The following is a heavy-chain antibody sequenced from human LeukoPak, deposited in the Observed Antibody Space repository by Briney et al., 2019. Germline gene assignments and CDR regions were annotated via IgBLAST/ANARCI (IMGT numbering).Heavy chain of an antibody. CDR2: IKEDGSEK. Sequence: PGGSLRLSCAASGFTFSRYWMSWVRQAPGRGLEWVAQIKEDGSEKFYVDSVKGRFTISRDNAKNSLFLQMNTPTAADTAVYYCARDNGWNYLVYWRQGALVTVSS. CDR1: GFTFSRYW. D-gene: IGHD6-19*01. V-gene: IGHV3-7*01. J-gene: IGHJ4*02. CDR3: ARDNGWNYLVY.